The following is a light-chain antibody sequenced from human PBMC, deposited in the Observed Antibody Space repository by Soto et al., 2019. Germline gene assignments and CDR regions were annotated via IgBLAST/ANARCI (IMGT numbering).Light chain of an antibody. CDR2: SND. CDR1: SSNIGVNS. Sequence: QSVLTQPPSASGTPGQTVSISCSGTSSNIGVNSVSWYQHLPGAPPKLLSHSNDQRPSGVPVRFSGFKSGTSASLAISGLQSEDEADYYCAAWDDSLNGHVLFGGGTKVTVL. V-gene: IGLV1-44*01. CDR3: AAWDDSLNGHVL. J-gene: IGLJ2*01.